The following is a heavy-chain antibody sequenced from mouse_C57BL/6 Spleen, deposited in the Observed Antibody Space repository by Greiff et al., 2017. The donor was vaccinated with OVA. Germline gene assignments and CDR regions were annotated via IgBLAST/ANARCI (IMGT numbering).Heavy chain of an antibody. CDR2: IHPNSGST. CDR1: GYTFTSYW. V-gene: IGHV1-64*01. CDR3: ARSVYDQYYYAMDY. Sequence: QVQLKESGAELVKPGASVKLSCKASGYTFTSYWMHWVKQRPGQGLEWIGMIHPNSGSTNYNEKFKSKATLTVDKSSSTAYMQLSSLTSEDSAVYYCARSVYDQYYYAMDYWGQGTSVTVSS. D-gene: IGHD2-3*01. J-gene: IGHJ4*01.